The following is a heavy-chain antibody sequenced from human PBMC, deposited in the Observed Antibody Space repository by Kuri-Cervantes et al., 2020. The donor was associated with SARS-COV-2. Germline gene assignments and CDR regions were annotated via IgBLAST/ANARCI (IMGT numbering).Heavy chain of an antibody. J-gene: IGHJ4*02. CDR3: ARGGAYGDYFHY. CDR1: GFTFSSYW. D-gene: IGHD4-17*01. CDR2: INSDGSST. Sequence: GGSLRLSCAASGFTFSSYWTHWVRQAPGKGLVWVSRINSDGSSTSYTDSVKGRFTISRDNAKNTLYLQMNSLRAEDTAVYYCARGGAYGDYFHYWGQGTLVTVSS. V-gene: IGHV3-74*01.